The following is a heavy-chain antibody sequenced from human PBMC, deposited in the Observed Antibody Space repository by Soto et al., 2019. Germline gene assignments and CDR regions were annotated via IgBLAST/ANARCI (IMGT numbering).Heavy chain of an antibody. Sequence: SVKVPCKASGGTFSSYAISWVRQAPGQGLEWMGGIIPIFGTANYAQKFQGRVTITADKSTSTAYMELSSLRSEDTAVYCCARGGSRLRFLEWLSWFDPWGQGTLVTVSS. CDR3: ARGGSRLRFLEWLSWFDP. CDR1: GGTFSSYA. J-gene: IGHJ5*02. D-gene: IGHD3-3*01. CDR2: IIPIFGTA. V-gene: IGHV1-69*06.